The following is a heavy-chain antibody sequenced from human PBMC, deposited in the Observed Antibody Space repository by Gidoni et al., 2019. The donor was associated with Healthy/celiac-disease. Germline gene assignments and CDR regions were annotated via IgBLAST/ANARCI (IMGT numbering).Heavy chain of an antibody. V-gene: IGHV3-23*01. CDR1: GFTLSRYA. CDR2: IRGSGGST. CDR3: AKKGVRVTPDY. J-gene: IGHJ4*02. D-gene: IGHD4-4*01. Sequence: EVQLLKCGGGLVQRGGALGPWCAAAGFTLSRYAMSLVRPAPGQGLECPSAIRGSGGSTYSADSVKGRFTISRPTSKNTLYLQMNSLRAEDTAVYHCAKKGVRVTPDYWGQGTLVTVSS.